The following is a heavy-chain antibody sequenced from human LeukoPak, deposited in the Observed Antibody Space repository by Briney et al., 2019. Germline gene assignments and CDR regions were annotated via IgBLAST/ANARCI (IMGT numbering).Heavy chain of an antibody. V-gene: IGHV1/OR15-1*04. CDR2: INPNSVGT. J-gene: IGHJ4*02. Sequence: ASVKVSCKASGYIFTDYYMHWVRQAPGQELGWMGRINPNSVGTNYAQKFQGRVTMTRDTSISTAYMELSSLTSDDTAVYYCARGGSSGRYTLDYWGQGTLVTVSS. CDR3: ARGGSSGRYTLDY. CDR1: GYIFTDYY. D-gene: IGHD6-19*01.